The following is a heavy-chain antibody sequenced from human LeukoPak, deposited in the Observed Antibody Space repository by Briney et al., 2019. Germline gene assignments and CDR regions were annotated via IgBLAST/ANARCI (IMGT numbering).Heavy chain of an antibody. J-gene: IGHJ3*02. V-gene: IGHV3-74*01. CDR1: GFTFSSYW. D-gene: IGHD3-16*01. CDR3: TRRGAASDAFDI. CDR2: IKYDGSST. Sequence: GGSLRLSCAASGFTFSSYWMRWVRQAPGKGLVWVSRIKYDGSSTNYADSVKGRFTISRDNAKNTLYLQMNSLRAEDTAVYYCTRRGAASDAFDIWGQGTMVTVSS.